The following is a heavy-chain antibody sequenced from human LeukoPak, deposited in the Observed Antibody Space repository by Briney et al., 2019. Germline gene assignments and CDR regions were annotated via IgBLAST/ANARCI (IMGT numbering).Heavy chain of an antibody. D-gene: IGHD7-27*01. Sequence: ASVKVSCKASGYTFTSYGISWVRQAPGQGLEWMGWISAYNGNTNYAQKFQGRVTMTRDTSISTAYMELSRLRSDDTAVYYCARGGPTGDFDYWGQGTLVTVSS. CDR1: GYTFTSYG. V-gene: IGHV1-18*01. J-gene: IGHJ4*02. CDR3: ARGGPTGDFDY. CDR2: ISAYNGNT.